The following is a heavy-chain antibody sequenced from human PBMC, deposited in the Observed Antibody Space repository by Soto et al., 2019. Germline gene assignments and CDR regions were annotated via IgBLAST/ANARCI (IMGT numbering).Heavy chain of an antibody. D-gene: IGHD3-10*01. Sequence: GGSLRLSCAASGFTFSSYGMHWVRQAPGKGLEWVAVISYDGSNKYYADSVKGRFTISRDNAKTSLYLQMNSLRAEDTALYYCAKDRGSGSYAANYYYYGMDVWGQGTTVTVSS. CDR3: AKDRGSGSYAANYYYYGMDV. CDR2: ISYDGSNK. J-gene: IGHJ6*02. V-gene: IGHV3-30*18. CDR1: GFTFSSYG.